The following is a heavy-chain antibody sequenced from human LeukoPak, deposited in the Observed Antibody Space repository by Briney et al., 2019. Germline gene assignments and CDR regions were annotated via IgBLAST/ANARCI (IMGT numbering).Heavy chain of an antibody. D-gene: IGHD3-9*01. CDR2: LNPVFGTA. Sequence: ASVKVSCKASGDTFSSYVISWVRQAPGQGLEWMGGLNPVFGTAHYAQKFQDRVTITADESTSTAYMELSSLRSEDTAVYYCAKTFLTAYDTYFYYYGLDVWGQGTPVTVSS. V-gene: IGHV1-69*13. CDR3: AKTFLTAYDTYFYYYGLDV. J-gene: IGHJ6*02. CDR1: GDTFSSYV.